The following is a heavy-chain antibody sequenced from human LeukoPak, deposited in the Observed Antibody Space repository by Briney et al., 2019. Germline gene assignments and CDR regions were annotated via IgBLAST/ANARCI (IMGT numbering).Heavy chain of an antibody. CDR3: ARAQIVGAIPFDH. V-gene: IGHV4-59*01. CDR1: GGSISSYY. D-gene: IGHD1-26*01. Sequence: SETLSLTCTVSGGSISSYYWSWIRQPPGKGLEWIGYIYYSGSTNYNPSLKSRVTISVDTSKNQFSLKLSSVTAADTAVYYCARAQIVGAIPFDHWGQGTLVTVSS. J-gene: IGHJ5*02. CDR2: IYYSGST.